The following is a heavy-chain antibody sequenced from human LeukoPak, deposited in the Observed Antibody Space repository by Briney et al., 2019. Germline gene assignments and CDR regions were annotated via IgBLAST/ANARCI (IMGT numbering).Heavy chain of an antibody. J-gene: IGHJ5*02. V-gene: IGHV1-18*01. CDR3: ARDSSSAVAGTLWFDP. CDR1: GYTFTSYG. Sequence: ASVKVSCKASGYTFTSYGISWVRQAPGRGLEWMGWISAYNGNTNYAQKLRGRVTMTTDTSTSTAYMELRSLRSDDTAVYYCARDSSSAVAGTLWFDPWGQGTLVTVSS. CDR2: ISAYNGNT. D-gene: IGHD6-19*01.